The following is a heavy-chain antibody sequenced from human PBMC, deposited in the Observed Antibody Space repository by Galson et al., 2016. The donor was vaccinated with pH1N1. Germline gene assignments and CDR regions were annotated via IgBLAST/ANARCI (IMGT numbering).Heavy chain of an antibody. CDR2: TYYGGST. D-gene: IGHD4-17*01. CDR3: ARGDYGDSLYWYFDV. V-gene: IGHV4-59*01. J-gene: IGHJ2*01. Sequence: ETLSLTCTISPGSISGYYWTWIRQPPGRGLEWIGYTYYGGSTNYNPSLKSRLTISIDTSKNQFSLKLSSLTAADTAVYYCARGDYGDSLYWYFDVWGGGTLVTVSS. CDR1: PGSISGYY.